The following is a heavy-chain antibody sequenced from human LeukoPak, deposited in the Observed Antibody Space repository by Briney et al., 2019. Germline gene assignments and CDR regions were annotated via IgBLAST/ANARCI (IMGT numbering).Heavy chain of an antibody. V-gene: IGHV1-2*02. J-gene: IGHJ4*02. CDR1: GYTFTGYY. Sequence: GASVKHSCKASGYTFTGYYMHWVREAPGQGLEWMGWINPNSGGTYYAQKFQGRVSMTRDTSISTAYMELSSLRSDDTAVYYCYYRVSSGYLTWGQGTLVAVSS. CDR3: YYRVSSGYLT. CDR2: INPNSGGT. D-gene: IGHD3-22*01.